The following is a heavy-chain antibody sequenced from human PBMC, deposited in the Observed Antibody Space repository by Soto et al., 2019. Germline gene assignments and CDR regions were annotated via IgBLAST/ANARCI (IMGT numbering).Heavy chain of an antibody. CDR2: IFHSGST. CDR3: ARGYYDSSGSSNCFDP. J-gene: IGHJ5*02. Sequence: SETLSLTCTVSGGSITNGDYNWSWIRQSPGKGLEWIGNIFHSGSTSYNPSLRSRITMSVDTSKNQFSLNLTSVTAADTAVYYCARGYYDSSGSSNCFDPWGQGTLVTVSS. D-gene: IGHD3-22*01. V-gene: IGHV4-30-4*02. CDR1: GGSITNGDYN.